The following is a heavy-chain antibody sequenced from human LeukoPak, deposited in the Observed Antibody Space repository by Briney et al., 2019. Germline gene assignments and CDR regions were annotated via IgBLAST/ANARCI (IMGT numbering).Heavy chain of an antibody. J-gene: IGHJ2*01. Sequence: PGGSLRLSCAASGFIFSSNWMHWVRQAPGKGPVWVSRIQSDGSSTNYADSVKGRFTISRDNAKSTLYLQMNSLRAEDTAVYYCARDGFWSFDLWGRGTLVTVSS. CDR2: IQSDGSST. V-gene: IGHV3-74*01. CDR3: ARDGFWSFDL. D-gene: IGHD1-1*01. CDR1: GFIFSSNW.